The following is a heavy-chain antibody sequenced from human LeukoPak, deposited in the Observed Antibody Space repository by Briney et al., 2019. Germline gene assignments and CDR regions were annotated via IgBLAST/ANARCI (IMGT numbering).Heavy chain of an antibody. Sequence: KPGGSLRLSCAASGFTFSSYSVNWVRQAPGKGLEWVSSISSSSSYIYYADSVKGRFTISRDNAKNSLYLQMNSLRAEDTAVYYCARDRGDYDFWSGSTGFDYWGQGTLVTVSS. D-gene: IGHD3-3*01. V-gene: IGHV3-21*01. CDR1: GFTFSSYS. CDR3: ARDRGDYDFWSGSTGFDY. CDR2: ISSSSSYI. J-gene: IGHJ4*02.